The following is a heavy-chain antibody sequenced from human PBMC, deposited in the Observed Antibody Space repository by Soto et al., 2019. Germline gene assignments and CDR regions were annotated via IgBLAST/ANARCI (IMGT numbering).Heavy chain of an antibody. J-gene: IGHJ5*02. CDR3: ATRQKGYSSSWYWFDL. V-gene: IGHV4-59*01. D-gene: IGHD6-13*01. Sequence: SETLSLTCTVSGGSISSYYWSWIRQPPGKGLEWIGYIYYSGSTNYNPSLKSRVTISVDTSKNQFSLKLSSVTAADTAVYYCATRQKGYSSSWYWFDLWGQGTLVTVSS. CDR1: GGSISSYY. CDR2: IYYSGST.